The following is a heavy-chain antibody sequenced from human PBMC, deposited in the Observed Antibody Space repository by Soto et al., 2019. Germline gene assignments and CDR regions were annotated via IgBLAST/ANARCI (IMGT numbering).Heavy chain of an antibody. V-gene: IGHV3-48*03. CDR1: GFNVSNYE. D-gene: IGHD3-10*01. CDR3: VSQIHYPNYGLDV. J-gene: IGHJ6*02. CDR2: SDRSGGTI. Sequence: GGSLRLSCAVSGFNVSNYEMVWVRQTPRKGLQSIAYSDRSGGTILYADSVRGRFIISRDNPKNSLSLQMNTLRVEDTAVYYWVSQIHYPNYGLDVWGQGTAVTVSS.